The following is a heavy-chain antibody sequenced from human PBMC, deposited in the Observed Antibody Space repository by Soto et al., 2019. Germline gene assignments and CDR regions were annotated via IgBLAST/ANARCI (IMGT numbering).Heavy chain of an antibody. V-gene: IGHV1-3*01. Sequence: ASVKVSCKASGYTFTSYAIHWVRQAPGQRLEWMGWINAGNGNTKYSQKFQGRVTITRDTSASTAYMELSSLRSEDTAVYYCARAMGIAAAGTSFDYWGQGTLVTVS. J-gene: IGHJ4*02. CDR2: INAGNGNT. CDR1: GYTFTSYA. CDR3: ARAMGIAAAGTSFDY. D-gene: IGHD6-13*01.